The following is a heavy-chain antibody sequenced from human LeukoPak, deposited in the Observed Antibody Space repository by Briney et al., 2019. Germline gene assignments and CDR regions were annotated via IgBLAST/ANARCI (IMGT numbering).Heavy chain of an antibody. CDR2: INHSGST. CDR1: GGSFSGYY. V-gene: IGHV4-34*01. Sequence: SETLSLTCAVYGGSFSGYYWSWIRQPPGKGLEWSGEINHSGSTNYNPSLKSRVTISVDTSKNQFSLKLSSVTAADTAVYYCARGRNIVVVPAAREDNWFDPWGQGTLVTVPS. D-gene: IGHD2-2*01. J-gene: IGHJ5*02. CDR3: ARGRNIVVVPAAREDNWFDP.